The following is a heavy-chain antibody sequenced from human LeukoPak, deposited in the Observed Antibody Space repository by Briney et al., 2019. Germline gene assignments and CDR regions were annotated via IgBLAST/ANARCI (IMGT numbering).Heavy chain of an antibody. CDR1: GYTFTSYG. CDR3: ARDRRTMRVSDY. V-gene: IGHV1-46*01. J-gene: IGHJ4*02. Sequence: ASVKVSCKASGYTFTSYGISWVRQAPGQGLEWMGIINPSGGSTSYAQKFQGRVTMTRDMSTSTVYMELSSLRSEDTAVYYCARDRRTMRVSDYWGQGTLVTVSS. D-gene: IGHD1-14*01. CDR2: INPSGGST.